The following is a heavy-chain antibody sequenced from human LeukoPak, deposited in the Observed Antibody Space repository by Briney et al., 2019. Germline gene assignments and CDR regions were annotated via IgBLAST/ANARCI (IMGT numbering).Heavy chain of an antibody. Sequence: GGSLRLSCAASGFTFSSYAMNWVRQAPGKGLEWVSYISSSGSTIYYADSVKGRFTISRDNAKNSLYLQMNSLRAEDTAVYYCASSPGPEGFDYWGQGTLVTVSS. CDR1: GFTFSSYA. V-gene: IGHV3-48*03. CDR2: ISSSGSTI. J-gene: IGHJ4*02. CDR3: ASSPGPEGFDY.